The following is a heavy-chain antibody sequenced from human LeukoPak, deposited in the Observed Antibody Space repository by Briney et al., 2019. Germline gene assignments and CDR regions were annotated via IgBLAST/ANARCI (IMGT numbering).Heavy chain of an antibody. D-gene: IGHD3-9*01. J-gene: IGHJ6*03. CDR1: GGSISSHY. CDR3: ARCHGPIKRGYYDILTGYPGNYYMDV. V-gene: IGHV4-59*11. CDR2: IYYSGRT. Sequence: SETLSLTCTVSGGSISSHYWSWIRQPPGKGLEWIGYIYYSGRTNYNPSLKSRVTISVDTSKNQFSLKLSSVTAADTAVYYCARCHGPIKRGYYDILTGYPGNYYMDVWGKGTTVTVSS.